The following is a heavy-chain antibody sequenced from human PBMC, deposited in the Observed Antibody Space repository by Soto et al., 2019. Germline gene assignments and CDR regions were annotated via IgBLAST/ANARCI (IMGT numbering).Heavy chain of an antibody. Sequence: ASVKVSCKASGGTFSSYAISWVRQAPGQGLEWMGGIIPIFGTANYAQKFQGRVTITADESTSTAYMELSSLRSEDTAVYYCARAVVVGSHSPFDPWGQGTLVTVSS. J-gene: IGHJ5*02. V-gene: IGHV1-69*13. CDR3: ARAVVVGSHSPFDP. CDR1: GGTFSSYA. D-gene: IGHD3-22*01. CDR2: IIPIFGTA.